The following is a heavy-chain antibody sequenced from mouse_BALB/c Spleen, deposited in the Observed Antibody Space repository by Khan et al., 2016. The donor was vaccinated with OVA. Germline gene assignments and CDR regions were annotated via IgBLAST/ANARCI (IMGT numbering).Heavy chain of an antibody. Sequence: EVQLVESGPSLVKPSQTLSLTCSVTGDSITTGYWNWIRKFPGNKLEYMGYIIYTGYTYYNPSLKRRISITRHTSNKQYYLQLNSVTDEDTATYYCARSTYRYAFGYWGQGTLVTVSA. V-gene: IGHV3-8*02. J-gene: IGHJ3*02. CDR2: IIYTGYT. CDR1: GDSITTGY. D-gene: IGHD2-14*01. CDR3: ARSTYRYAFGY.